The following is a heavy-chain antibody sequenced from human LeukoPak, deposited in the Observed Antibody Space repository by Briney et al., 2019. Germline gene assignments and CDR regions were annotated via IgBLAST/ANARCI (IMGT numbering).Heavy chain of an antibody. CDR1: GYTFTSYY. Sequence: ASVKVSCKASGYTFTSYYMHWVRQAPGQGLEWMGIINPSGGSTSYAQKFQGRVTMTRDTSTSTVYMELSSLRSEDTAVYYCARDMRLYGGAKGVLGYWGRGTLVTVSS. V-gene: IGHV1-46*01. J-gene: IGHJ4*02. CDR2: INPSGGST. D-gene: IGHD4-23*01. CDR3: ARDMRLYGGAKGVLGY.